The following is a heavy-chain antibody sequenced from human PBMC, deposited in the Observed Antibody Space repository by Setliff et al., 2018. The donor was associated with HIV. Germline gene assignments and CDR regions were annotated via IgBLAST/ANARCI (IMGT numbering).Heavy chain of an antibody. Sequence: PGLSCAASGFTFNNAWMNWVRQAPGKGLEWVGRIKSKTDGGTTDYAAPVKGRFNISRDDSKNTLYLQMNSLKSEDTAMYYCTPIHNYTDHCPDSWGQGTLVTVSS. D-gene: IGHD2-21*02. CDR1: GFTFNNAW. J-gene: IGHJ5*01. CDR3: TPIHNYTDHCPDS. CDR2: IKSKTDGGTT. V-gene: IGHV3-15*01.